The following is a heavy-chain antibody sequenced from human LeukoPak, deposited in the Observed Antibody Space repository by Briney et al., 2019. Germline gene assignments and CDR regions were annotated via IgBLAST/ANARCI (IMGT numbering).Heavy chain of an antibody. CDR1: GGSISSYY. J-gene: IGHJ4*02. CDR2: IYYSGST. Sequence: SETLSLTCTVSGGSISSYYWSWIRQPPGKGLEWIGYIYYSGSTNYNPSLKSRATISVDTSKNQFSLKLSSVTAADTAVYYCARDYGDYYFDYWGQGTLVTVSS. V-gene: IGHV4-59*01. D-gene: IGHD4-17*01. CDR3: ARDYGDYYFDY.